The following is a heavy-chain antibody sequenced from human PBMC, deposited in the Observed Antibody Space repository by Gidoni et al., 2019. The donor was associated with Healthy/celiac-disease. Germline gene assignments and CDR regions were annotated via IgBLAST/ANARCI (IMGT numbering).Heavy chain of an antibody. J-gene: IGHJ4*02. Sequence: EVQLVESGGGLVQPGRSLRLSCAAPGFTFDDYAMHWVRQAPGKGLEWVSGISWNSDTIGYADSVKGRFTISRDNAKNSLYLQMNSLRAEDTALYYCAKSGGWELTDWGQGTLVTVSS. CDR2: ISWNSDTI. D-gene: IGHD1-26*01. V-gene: IGHV3-9*01. CDR3: AKSGGWELTD. CDR1: GFTFDDYA.